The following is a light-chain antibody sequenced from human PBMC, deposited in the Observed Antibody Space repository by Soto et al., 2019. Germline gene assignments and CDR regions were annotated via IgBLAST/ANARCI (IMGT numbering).Light chain of an antibody. CDR3: ATWDSSLSAGV. V-gene: IGLV1-51*01. CDR1: SSNIGNNY. J-gene: IGLJ2*01. Sequence: QSVLTQPPSVSAAPGQKVTISCSGSSSNIGNNYVFWYQQLPGTAPKLLIYDNDKRPSGIPDRFSGSKSGTSATLGITGLQTGDEVDYYCATWDSSLSAGVFGGGTQLTVL. CDR2: DND.